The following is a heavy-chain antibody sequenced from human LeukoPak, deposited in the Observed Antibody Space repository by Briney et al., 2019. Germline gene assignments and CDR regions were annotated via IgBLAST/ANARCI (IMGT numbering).Heavy chain of an antibody. CDR3: ARSLRSTYGAFDI. CDR2: INWNGGST. Sequence: GGSLRLSCAASGFTFDDYGMSWVRQAPGKGLEWVSGINWNGGSTGYADSVKGRFTISRDNAKNSLYLEMNTLRVEDTAVYYCARSLRSTYGAFDIWGQGTMVTVSS. CDR1: GFTFDDYG. V-gene: IGHV3-20*04. J-gene: IGHJ3*02. D-gene: IGHD4-17*01.